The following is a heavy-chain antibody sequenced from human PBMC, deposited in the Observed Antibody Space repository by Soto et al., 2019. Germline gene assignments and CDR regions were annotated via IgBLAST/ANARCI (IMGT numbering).Heavy chain of an antibody. V-gene: IGHV1-18*01. Sequence: QVQLVQSGIEVKMPGASVKLSCKTYGYTFTNYGVTWVRQAPGQGLEWIGWVSGYNRNTNYAQKLEDRVIMTTDTCTSTVNMERRSSRADDTGICSCARGRRWAALNYWGQGTLVTVSP. J-gene: IGHJ4*02. CDR1: GYTFTNYG. CDR2: VSGYNRNT. CDR3: ARGRRWAALNY. D-gene: IGHD1-26*01.